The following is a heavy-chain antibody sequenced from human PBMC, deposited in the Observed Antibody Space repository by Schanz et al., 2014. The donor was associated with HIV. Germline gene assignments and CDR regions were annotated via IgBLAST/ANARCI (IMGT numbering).Heavy chain of an antibody. CDR2: ISYDGCNK. CDR3: AKGYGDYYWYFDL. CDR1: RFTFNTYA. Sequence: QVQLVESGGGVVQPGRSLRLSCAASRFTFNTYAMHWVRQAPGKGLEWVAVISYDGCNKYYADSVKGRFTISRDNSRNTLYLQMNTLRAEDTAVYYCAKGYGDYYWYFDLWGRGTLVTVSS. V-gene: IGHV3-30-3*01. J-gene: IGHJ2*01. D-gene: IGHD4-17*01.